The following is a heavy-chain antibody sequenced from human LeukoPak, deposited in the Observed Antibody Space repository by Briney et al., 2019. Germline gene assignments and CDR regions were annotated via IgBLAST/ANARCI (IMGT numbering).Heavy chain of an antibody. CDR2: IYYSGST. V-gene: IGHV4-59*01. J-gene: IGHJ5*02. D-gene: IGHD3-10*01. Sequence: PPETLSLTCTVSGGSISSYYWSWIRQPPGKGLEWIGYIYYSGSTNYNPSLKSRVTISVDTSKNQFSLKLSSVTAADTAVYYCARAGRITMVRGVISHNWFDPWGQGTLVTVSS. CDR1: GGSISSYY. CDR3: ARAGRITMVRGVISHNWFDP.